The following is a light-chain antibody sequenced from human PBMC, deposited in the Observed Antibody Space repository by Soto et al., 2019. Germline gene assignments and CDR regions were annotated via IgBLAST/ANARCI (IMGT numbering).Light chain of an antibody. V-gene: IGKV1-5*01. CDR2: DAS. Sequence: DIQITQSPSSLSASVGDRVTITCRASQGISSWLAWYQQKPGQAPKLLIYDASSLESGVPSRFSGSGSGTEFTLTISGLQPDDFASYYCQQYNSFSLTFGGGTKVDIK. J-gene: IGKJ4*01. CDR1: QGISSW. CDR3: QQYNSFSLT.